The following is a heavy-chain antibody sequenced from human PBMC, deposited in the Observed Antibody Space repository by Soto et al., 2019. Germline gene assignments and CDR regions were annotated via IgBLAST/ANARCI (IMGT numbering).Heavy chain of an antibody. Sequence: GGSLRLSWAASGFAFSCYAMRWVRQAPGKGLEWVSAISGSGGSTYYADSVKGRFTISRDNSKNTLYLQMNSLRAEDTAVYYCAKELHYYDSSGYWDDAFDIRGQGTMVTVSS. J-gene: IGHJ3*02. CDR2: ISGSGGST. D-gene: IGHD3-22*01. CDR3: AKELHYYDSSGYWDDAFDI. CDR1: GFAFSCYA. V-gene: IGHV3-23*01.